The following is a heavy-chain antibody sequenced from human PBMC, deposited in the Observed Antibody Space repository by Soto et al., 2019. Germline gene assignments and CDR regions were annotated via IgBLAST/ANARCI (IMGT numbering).Heavy chain of an antibody. CDR1: GFTFSSYD. J-gene: IGHJ4*02. Sequence: EVQLVESGGDLVQPGGSLRLSCAASGFTFSSYDFHWVRQATGIGLEWVSGIGTAGDTYYAGSVKGRFIMSRENAKNSLYHQMNSLRAGDTAVYYCTRGADGFDYWGQGTLVTVSS. V-gene: IGHV3-13*01. D-gene: IGHD3-16*01. CDR3: TRGADGFDY. CDR2: IGTAGDT.